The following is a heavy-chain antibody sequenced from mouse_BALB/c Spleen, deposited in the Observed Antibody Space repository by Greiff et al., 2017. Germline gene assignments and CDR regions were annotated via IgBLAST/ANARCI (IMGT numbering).Heavy chain of an antibody. V-gene: IGHV5-6-5*01. CDR1: GFTFSSYA. CDR2: ISSGGST. Sequence: EVKVVESGGGLVKPGGSLKLSCAASGFTFSSYAMSWVRQTPEKRLEWVASISSGGSTYYPDSVKGRFTISRDNARNILYLQMSSLRSEDTAMYYCARGITTVVATPAFDYWGQGTTLTVSS. D-gene: IGHD1-1*01. J-gene: IGHJ2*01. CDR3: ARGITTVVATPAFDY.